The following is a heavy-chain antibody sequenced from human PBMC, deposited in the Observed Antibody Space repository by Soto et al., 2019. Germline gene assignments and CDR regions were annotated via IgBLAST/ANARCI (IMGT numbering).Heavy chain of an antibody. CDR2: IDPSDSYT. D-gene: IGHD2-2*01. J-gene: IGHJ3*02. V-gene: IGHV5-10-1*01. CDR3: ARHHRPGFRLPLVHANPFDI. CDR1: GYSFTSYW. Sequence: GESLKISCKGSGYSFTSYWISWVRQMPGKGLEWMGRIDPSDSYTNYSPSLQGHVTISADKSISNAYLQWGSLKASDTAMYYCARHHRPGFRLPLVHANPFDIWGQGKMVTVSS.